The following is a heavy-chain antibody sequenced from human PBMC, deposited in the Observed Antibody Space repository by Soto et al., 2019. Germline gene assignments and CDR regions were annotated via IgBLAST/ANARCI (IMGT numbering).Heavy chain of an antibody. J-gene: IGHJ5*02. V-gene: IGHV3-53*01. CDR1: EFTGSSNH. Sequence: GGSLRLSCAASEFTGSSNHMGWVRQAPGKGLEWVSLIYGGGTSYYADSVRGRFTISRDNSKNTLYLQMNSLRAEDTAVYYCARILNRAPTTWGQGTLVTVSS. CDR3: ARILNRAPTT. CDR2: IYGGGTS.